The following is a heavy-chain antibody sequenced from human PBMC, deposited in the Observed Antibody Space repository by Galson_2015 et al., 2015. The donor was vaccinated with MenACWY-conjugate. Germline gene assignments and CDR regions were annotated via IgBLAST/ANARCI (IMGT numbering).Heavy chain of an antibody. CDR2: INPNSGAT. CDR3: ARDPDISAYYDY. V-gene: IGHV1-2*04. J-gene: IGHJ4*02. D-gene: IGHD3-22*01. CDR1: GYTFTGYY. Sequence: SVKVSCKASGYTFTGYYMHWVRQAPGQGLEWMGWINPNSGATNYAQKFQGWVTMTRDTSINTAYMELSRLRSDDTAAYYCARDPDISAYYDYWGQGTLVTVSS.